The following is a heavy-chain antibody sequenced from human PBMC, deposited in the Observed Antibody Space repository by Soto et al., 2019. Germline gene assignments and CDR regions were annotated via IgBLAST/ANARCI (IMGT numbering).Heavy chain of an antibody. J-gene: IGHJ5*02. CDR3: ARGGGPGSASYNWFDT. CDR1: IFTFSNYW. V-gene: IGHV3-74*01. Sequence: EVQLVESGGGLVQPEGSLRLSCTASIFTFSNYWMHWVRQAPGKGLVWVARINSDGSSRNYAGSVKGRFTISRDNAKNSLYLQMNSLRAEDTAVYYCARGGGPGSASYNWFDTWGQGTLVTVSS. CDR2: INSDGSSR. D-gene: IGHD6-19*01.